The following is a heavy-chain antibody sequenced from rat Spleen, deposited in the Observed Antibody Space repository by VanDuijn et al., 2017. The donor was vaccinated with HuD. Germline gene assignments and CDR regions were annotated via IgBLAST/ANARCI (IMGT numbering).Heavy chain of an antibody. D-gene: IGHD4-3*01. CDR2: ISYSGST. J-gene: IGHJ2*01. CDR3: AKDLVRGSLDY. Sequence: EVQLQESGPGLVKPSQSLSLTCSVTGYSITSNYWGWIRKFPGDKMEWMGYISYSGSTGYHPSLKSRVSITRDTSKNQFFLQLISVTTEDTATYYCAKDLVRGSLDYWGQGVMVTVSS. CDR1: GYSITSNY. V-gene: IGHV3-1*01.